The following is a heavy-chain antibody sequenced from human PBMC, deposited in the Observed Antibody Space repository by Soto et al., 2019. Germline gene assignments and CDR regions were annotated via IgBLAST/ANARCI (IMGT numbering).Heavy chain of an antibody. Sequence: ASVKVSCKASGYTFTSYAMHWVRQAPGQRLEWMGWINAGNGNTKYSQKFQGRVTMTTDTSTSTAYMELSSLRSDDTAVYYCARAGPPADHWGQGTLVTVAS. CDR2: INAGNGNT. J-gene: IGHJ5*02. CDR3: ARAGPPADH. V-gene: IGHV1-3*01. CDR1: GYTFTSYA.